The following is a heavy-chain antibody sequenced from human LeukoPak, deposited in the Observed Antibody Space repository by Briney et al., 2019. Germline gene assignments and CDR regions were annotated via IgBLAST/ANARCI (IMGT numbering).Heavy chain of an antibody. CDR3: ARAVGYSYPNWFDP. Sequence: SETLSLTCTVSGGSISSYYWSWIRQPSGKGLEWIGYIYYSGSTNYNPSLKSRVTISVDTSKNQFSLKLSSVTAADTAVYYCARAVGYSYPNWFDPWGQGTLVTVSS. CDR1: GGSISSYY. J-gene: IGHJ5*02. V-gene: IGHV4-59*08. CDR2: IYYSGST. D-gene: IGHD5-18*01.